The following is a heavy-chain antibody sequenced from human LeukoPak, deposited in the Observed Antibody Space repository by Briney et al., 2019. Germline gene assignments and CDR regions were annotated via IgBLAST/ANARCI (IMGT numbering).Heavy chain of an antibody. Sequence: PGGSLRLSCAASGFTFSSYEMNWIRQAPGRGLEWVSYISSSGSTIYYADSVKGRFTISRDNAKNSLYLQMNSLRAEDTAVYYCAIGPPYAPGVLDVWGKGTTVTISS. CDR1: GFTFSSYE. CDR2: ISSSGSTI. D-gene: IGHD7-27*01. CDR3: AIGPPYAPGVLDV. J-gene: IGHJ6*04. V-gene: IGHV3-48*03.